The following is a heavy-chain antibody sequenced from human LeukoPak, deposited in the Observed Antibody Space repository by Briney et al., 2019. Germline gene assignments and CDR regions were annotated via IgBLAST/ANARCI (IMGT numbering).Heavy chain of an antibody. Sequence: GGSLRLSCAASDFGVNTNYMNWVRQAPGKGLEWVSVILSGGATYYADSVKGRFTISRDNSKNTLYLQMNSLTVDDTAVYYCVRCGYSSGWYRNWGQGTLVTVSS. CDR2: ILSGGAT. CDR3: VRCGYSSGWYRN. V-gene: IGHV3-53*01. D-gene: IGHD6-19*01. J-gene: IGHJ4*02. CDR1: DFGVNTNY.